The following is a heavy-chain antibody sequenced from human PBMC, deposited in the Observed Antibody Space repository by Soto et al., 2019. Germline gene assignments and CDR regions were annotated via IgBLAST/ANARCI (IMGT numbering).Heavy chain of an antibody. V-gene: IGHV3-23*01. Sequence: GSLRLSCAASGFTFSSYAMSWVRQAPGKGLEWVSAISGSGGSTYYADSVKGRFTISRDNSKNTLYLQMNSLRAEDTAVYYCAKGGRVVPAAIRYYYYGMDVWGQGTTVTVSS. CDR3: AKGGRVVPAAIRYYYYGMDV. J-gene: IGHJ6*02. CDR2: ISGSGGST. D-gene: IGHD2-2*02. CDR1: GFTFSSYA.